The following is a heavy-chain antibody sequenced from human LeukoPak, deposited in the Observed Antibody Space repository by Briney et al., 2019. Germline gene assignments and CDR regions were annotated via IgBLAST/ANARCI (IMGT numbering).Heavy chain of an antibody. V-gene: IGHV3-30*02. D-gene: IGHD6-19*01. J-gene: IGHJ4*02. Sequence: GGSLRLSCAASGFTFSTYGMHWVRQAPGKGLEWVAFIRYDGGNQYYAESVKGRFAISRDNSKNALYVQMNSLRTEDTAVYYCAKVGSGWYGVDYWGQGTLVTVSS. CDR2: IRYDGGNQ. CDR1: GFTFSTYG. CDR3: AKVGSGWYGVDY.